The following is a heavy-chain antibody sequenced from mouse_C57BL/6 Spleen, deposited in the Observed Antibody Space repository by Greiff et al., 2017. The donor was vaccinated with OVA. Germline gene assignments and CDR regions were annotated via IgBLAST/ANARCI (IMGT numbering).Heavy chain of an antibody. CDR3: AREGTVVAPLMDY. Sequence: VQRVESGAELVRPGTSVKVSCKASGYAFTNYLIEWVKQRPGQGLEWIGVINPGSGGTNYNEKFKGKATLTADKSSSTAYMQLSSLTSEDSAVYFWAREGTVVAPLMDYWGQGTSGTVSS. CDR1: GYAFTNYL. CDR2: INPGSGGT. D-gene: IGHD1-1*01. V-gene: IGHV1-54*01. J-gene: IGHJ4*01.